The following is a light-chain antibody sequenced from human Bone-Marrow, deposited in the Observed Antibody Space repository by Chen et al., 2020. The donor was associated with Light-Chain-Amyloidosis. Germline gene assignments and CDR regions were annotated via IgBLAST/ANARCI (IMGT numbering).Light chain of an antibody. CDR2: RDT. V-gene: IGLV3-25*03. CDR1: DLPTKY. CDR3: QSADSSGTYEVI. J-gene: IGLJ2*01. Sequence: SYELTQPPSVSVSPGQTARITCSGDDLPTKYAYWYQQKPGQAPVLVIHRDTERPSGISERFSGSSAGTTATFTISGGQAEDEADYHCQSADSSGTYEVIFGRGTKLTVL.